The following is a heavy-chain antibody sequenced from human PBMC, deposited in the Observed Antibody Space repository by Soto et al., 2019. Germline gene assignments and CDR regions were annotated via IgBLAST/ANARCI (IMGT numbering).Heavy chain of an antibody. D-gene: IGHD6-19*01. Sequence: PGGSLRLSCAASGFTFSDYYMSWIRQAPGKGLEWISYITSNGRAMSYADSVKGRFTTSRDNAANSLYLQMNSLRVEDTAFYYCAREVSGSYSTFDSWGQGILVTVS. J-gene: IGHJ4*02. CDR3: AREVSGSYSTFDS. V-gene: IGHV3-11*01. CDR2: ITSNGRAM. CDR1: GFTFSDYY.